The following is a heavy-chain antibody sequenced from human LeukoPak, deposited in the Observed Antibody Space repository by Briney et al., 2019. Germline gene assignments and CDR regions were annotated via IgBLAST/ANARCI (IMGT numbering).Heavy chain of an antibody. Sequence: APVKVSCKASGYTFTGYYMHWVRQAPGQGLEWMGWINPNSGGTNYAQKFQGRVTMTRDTSISTAYMELSRLRSDDTAVYYCARAYYDSSGLSIDYWGQGTLVTVSS. CDR1: GYTFTGYY. J-gene: IGHJ4*02. V-gene: IGHV1-2*02. CDR2: INPNSGGT. D-gene: IGHD3-22*01. CDR3: ARAYYDSSGLSIDY.